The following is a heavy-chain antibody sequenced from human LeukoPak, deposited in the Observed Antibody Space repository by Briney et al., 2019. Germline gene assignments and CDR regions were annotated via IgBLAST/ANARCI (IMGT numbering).Heavy chain of an antibody. D-gene: IGHD1-14*01. Sequence: GGSLRLSCAASGFTFSSYGMHWVRQAPGKGLDWVAFIRYDGNNKLYADSVKGRFTISRDNSKNTLYLHINSLRAEDTAVYYCVKDNPLDYWGQGTLVIVSS. CDR1: GFTFSSYG. CDR2: IRYDGNNK. CDR3: VKDNPLDY. V-gene: IGHV3-30*02. J-gene: IGHJ4*02.